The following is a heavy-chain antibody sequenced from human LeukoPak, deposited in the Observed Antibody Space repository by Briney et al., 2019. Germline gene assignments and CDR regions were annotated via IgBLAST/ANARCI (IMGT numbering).Heavy chain of an antibody. D-gene: IGHD3-22*01. Sequence: QAGGSLRLSCAASGFTFSSYAMSWVRQAPGKGLEWVSAISGSGGSTYYADSVKGRFTISRDNSKNTLYLQMSSLRAEDTAVYYCAKSGHYYDSSGYAIILPPDFDYWGQGTLVTVSS. CDR2: ISGSGGST. J-gene: IGHJ4*02. CDR3: AKSGHYYDSSGYAIILPPDFDY. V-gene: IGHV3-23*01. CDR1: GFTFSSYA.